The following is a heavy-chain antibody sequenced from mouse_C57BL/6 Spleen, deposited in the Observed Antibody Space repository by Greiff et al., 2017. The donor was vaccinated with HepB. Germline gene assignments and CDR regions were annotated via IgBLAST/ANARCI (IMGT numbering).Heavy chain of an antibody. J-gene: IGHJ2*01. CDR3: ARQNYDYDGY. CDR2: INPNNGGT. V-gene: IGHV1-26*01. Sequence: EVQLQQSGPELVKPGASVKISCKASGYTFTDYYMNWVKQSHGKSLEWIGDINPNNGGTSYNQKFKGKATLTVYKSSSTAYMELRSLTSEDSAVYYCARQNYDYDGYWGQGTTLTVSS. D-gene: IGHD2-4*01. CDR1: GYTFTDYY.